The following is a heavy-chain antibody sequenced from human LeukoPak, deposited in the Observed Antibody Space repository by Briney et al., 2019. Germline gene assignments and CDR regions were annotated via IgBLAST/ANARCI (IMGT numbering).Heavy chain of an antibody. V-gene: IGHV3-21*04. Sequence: GGSLRLSCAASGFTFNTYSMNWVRQAPGKGLEWVSSFTSTGYTYYADSVRGRFTISRDNAKNSLYLQMNSLRAEDTALYYCARDLGTYYLNWFDPWGQGTLVTVSS. J-gene: IGHJ5*02. CDR2: FTSTGYT. CDR1: GFTFNTYS. D-gene: IGHD3-10*01. CDR3: ARDLGTYYLNWFDP.